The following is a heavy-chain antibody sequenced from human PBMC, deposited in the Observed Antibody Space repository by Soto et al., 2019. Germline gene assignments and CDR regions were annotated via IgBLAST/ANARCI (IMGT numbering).Heavy chain of an antibody. CDR3: AHSRPPRLLDF. CDR2: IYWDDDK. V-gene: IGHV2-5*02. D-gene: IGHD6-6*01. J-gene: IGHJ4*02. CDR1: GFSLSTSGVG. Sequence: QITLKESGPTLVKPTQTLTLTCTFSGFSLSTSGVGVGWIRQPPGKALEWLALIYWDDDKRYSSSLNSRLTITKDTSKYQVVLTMAIMDPVDTATYYCAHSRPPRLLDFWGQGTLVTVSS.